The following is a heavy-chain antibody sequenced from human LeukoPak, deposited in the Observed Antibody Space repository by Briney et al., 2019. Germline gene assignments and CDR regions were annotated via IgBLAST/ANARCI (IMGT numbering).Heavy chain of an antibody. J-gene: IGHJ4*02. Sequence: PGGSLRLSCAASGFTFSSYAMSWVRQAPGKWLEWVSAISGSGGSTYYADSVKGRFTISRDNSKNTLYLQMNSLRAEDTAVYYCAKSPRPKTYYYDSSGYYSNPYFDYWGQGTLVTVSS. D-gene: IGHD3-22*01. CDR2: ISGSGGST. CDR3: AKSPRPKTYYYDSSGYYSNPYFDY. CDR1: GFTFSSYA. V-gene: IGHV3-23*01.